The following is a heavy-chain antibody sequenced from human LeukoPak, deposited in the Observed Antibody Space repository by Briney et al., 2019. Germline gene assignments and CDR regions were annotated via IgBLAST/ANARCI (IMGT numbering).Heavy chain of an antibody. CDR1: GFIFSSYA. CDR3: ARDLLMVRGVIDYGMDV. D-gene: IGHD3-10*01. CDR2: ISYDGSNK. Sequence: PGGSLRLSCAASGFIFSSYAMHWVRQAPGKGLEWVAVISYDGSNKYYADSVKGRFTISRDNSKNTLYLQMNSLRAEDTAVYYCARDLLMVRGVIDYGMDVWGQGTTVTVSS. J-gene: IGHJ6*02. V-gene: IGHV3-30-3*01.